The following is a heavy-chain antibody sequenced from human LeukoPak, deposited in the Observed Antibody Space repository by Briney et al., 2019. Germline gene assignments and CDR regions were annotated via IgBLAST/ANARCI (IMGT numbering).Heavy chain of an antibody. CDR2: ISSSSSYI. Sequence: PGGSLRLSCAASGFTFSSYAMHWVRQAPGKGLEWVSSISSSSSYIYYADSVKGRFTISRDNAKNSLYLQMNSLRAEDTAVYYCARDSTGATVYWGQGTLVTVSS. V-gene: IGHV3-21*01. D-gene: IGHD1-26*01. CDR1: GFTFSSYA. CDR3: ARDSTGATVY. J-gene: IGHJ4*02.